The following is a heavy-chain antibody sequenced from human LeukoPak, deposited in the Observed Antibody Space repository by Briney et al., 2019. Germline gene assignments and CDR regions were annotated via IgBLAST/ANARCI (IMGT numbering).Heavy chain of an antibody. V-gene: IGHV3-30*03. CDR2: ISYDGSNK. Sequence: GRSLRLSCAASGFTFSSYGMHWVRQAPGKGLEWVAVISYDGSNKYYADSVKGRFTISRDNSKNTLYLQMNSLRAEDTAVYYCSRDGEVGADLDYWGQGTLVTVSS. CDR1: GFTFSSYG. CDR3: SRDGEVGADLDY. D-gene: IGHD1-26*01. J-gene: IGHJ4*02.